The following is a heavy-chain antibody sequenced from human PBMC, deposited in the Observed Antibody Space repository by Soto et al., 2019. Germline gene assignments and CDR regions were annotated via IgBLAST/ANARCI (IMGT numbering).Heavy chain of an antibody. CDR1: GFTFSDYY. J-gene: IGHJ4*02. CDR2: ISSSGSTI. CDR3: ARDRITMIVAYFDY. V-gene: IGHV3-11*01. Sequence: GGSLRLSCAASGFTFSDYYMSWIRQAPGKGLEWVSYISSSGSTIYYADSVKGRFTISRDNAKNSLYLQMNSLRAGDTAVYYCARDRITMIVAYFDYWGQGTLVTVSS. D-gene: IGHD3-22*01.